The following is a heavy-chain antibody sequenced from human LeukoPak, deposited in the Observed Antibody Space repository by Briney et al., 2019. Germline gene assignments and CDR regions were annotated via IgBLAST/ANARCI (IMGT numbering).Heavy chain of an antibody. CDR1: GASISSDTYS. V-gene: IGHV4-30-2*01. J-gene: IGHJ4*02. CDR2: IYHSGST. CDR3: ARVGGLELRYFDWLPFDY. D-gene: IGHD3-9*01. Sequence: SETLSLTCAVSGASISSDTYSWTWIRQPPGKGLEWIGYIYHSGSTYYNPSLKSRVTISVDRSKNQLSLKVTSVTAAGTAVYYCARVGGLELRYFDWLPFDYWGQGTLVTVSS.